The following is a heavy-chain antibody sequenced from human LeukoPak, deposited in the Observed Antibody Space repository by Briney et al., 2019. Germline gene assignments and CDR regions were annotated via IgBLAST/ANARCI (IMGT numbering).Heavy chain of an antibody. CDR1: GYTFTSYD. J-gene: IGHJ5*02. CDR2: MNPNSGNT. CDR3: ARAPALCSSTSCYTWFDP. D-gene: IGHD2-2*02. Sequence: ASVKVSCKASGYTFTSYDINWVRQATGQGIEWMGWMNPNSGNTGYAQKFQGRVTMTRNTSISTAYMELSSLRSEDTAVYYCARAPALCSSTSCYTWFDPWGQGTLVTVSS. V-gene: IGHV1-8*01.